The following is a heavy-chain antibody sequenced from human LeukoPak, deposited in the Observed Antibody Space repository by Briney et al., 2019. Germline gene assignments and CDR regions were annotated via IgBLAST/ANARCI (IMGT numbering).Heavy chain of an antibody. Sequence: PSETLSLTCAVSGGSISSSNWWSWVRQPPGKGLEWIGEIYHSGSTNYNPSLKSRVTISVDKSKNQFSPKLSSVTAADTAVYYCARASYYDFWSGYYIIDYWGQGTLVTVSS. CDR3: ARASYYDFWSGYYIIDY. V-gene: IGHV4-4*02. D-gene: IGHD3-3*01. CDR2: IYHSGST. CDR1: GGSISSSNW. J-gene: IGHJ4*02.